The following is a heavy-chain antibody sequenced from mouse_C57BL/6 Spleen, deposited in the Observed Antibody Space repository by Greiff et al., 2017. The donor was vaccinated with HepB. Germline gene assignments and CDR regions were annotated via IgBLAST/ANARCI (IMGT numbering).Heavy chain of an antibody. Sequence: EVKLQQSGPELVKPGASVKISCKASGYTFTDYYMNWVKQSHGKSLEWIGDINPNNGGTSYNQKFKGKATLTVDKSSSTAYMELRSLTSEDSAVYYCAREDSGWFAYWGQGTLVTVSA. J-gene: IGHJ3*01. CDR2: INPNNGGT. CDR3: AREDSGWFAY. CDR1: GYTFTDYY. V-gene: IGHV1-26*01. D-gene: IGHD3-2*02.